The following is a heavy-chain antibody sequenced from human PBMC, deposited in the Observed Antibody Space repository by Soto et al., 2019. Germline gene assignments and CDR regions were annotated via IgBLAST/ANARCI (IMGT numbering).Heavy chain of an antibody. V-gene: IGHV3-23*01. CDR3: AKDRHFDWLRRSDAFDI. D-gene: IGHD3-9*01. CDR1: GFTFSSYA. CDR2: ISGSGGST. J-gene: IGHJ3*02. Sequence: GGSLRLSCAASGFTFSSYAMSWVRQAPGKGLEWVSAISGSGGSTYYADSVKGRFTISRDNSKNTLYLQMNSLRAEDTAVYYCAKDRHFDWLRRSDAFDIWGQGTMVTVSS.